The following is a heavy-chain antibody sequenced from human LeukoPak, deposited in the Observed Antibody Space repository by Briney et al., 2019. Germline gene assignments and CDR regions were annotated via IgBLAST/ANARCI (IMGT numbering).Heavy chain of an antibody. CDR2: ISSSRTT. CDR1: GFPFSSYS. CDR3: AKDPVAGQGYYFDY. D-gene: IGHD6-19*01. Sequence: GGSLRLSCAASGFPFSSYSMNWVRQAPGEGLEWVSYISSSRTTSYADSVKGRFTISRDNAKNSLYLQMNSLRAEDTAVYYCAKDPVAGQGYYFDYWGQGTLVTVSS. V-gene: IGHV3-48*01. J-gene: IGHJ4*02.